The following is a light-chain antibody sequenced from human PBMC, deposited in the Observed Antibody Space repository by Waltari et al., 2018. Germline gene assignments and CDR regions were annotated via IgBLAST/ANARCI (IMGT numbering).Light chain of an antibody. Sequence: SSELTQDPAVSVALGQTVRITCQGDSLRTYYASWYQQRPGQAPGLVIYGKNNRPSGIPDRFSGSSSGNTASLTISGAQAEDEADYYCNSRDSSGNHVLFGGGTKLTVL. V-gene: IGLV3-19*01. CDR1: SLRTYY. CDR3: NSRDSSGNHVL. CDR2: GKN. J-gene: IGLJ2*01.